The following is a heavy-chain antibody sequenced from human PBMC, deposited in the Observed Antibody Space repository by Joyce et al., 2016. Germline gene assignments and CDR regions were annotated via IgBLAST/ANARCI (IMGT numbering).Heavy chain of an antibody. J-gene: IGHJ4*02. CDR1: GDSVNYYY. V-gene: IGHV4-59*02. CDR2: IHDSGSA. CDR3: AREGGTSSTLRFFAY. D-gene: IGHD3-3*01. Sequence: QVQLQESGPGVVKPSETLSLTCSVSGDSVNYYYWSWIRQSPGKGLEWIGYIHDSGSANYNPSFRRRVIISIDTSKSQFSLKVNSVTAADTAVYFCAREGGTSSTLRFFAYWGQGIQVIVSS.